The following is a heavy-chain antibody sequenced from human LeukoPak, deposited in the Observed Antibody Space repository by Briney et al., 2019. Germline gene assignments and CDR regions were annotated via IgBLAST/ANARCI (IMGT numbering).Heavy chain of an antibody. CDR3: ARDSGDSGNTFWYY. D-gene: IGHD3-10*01. J-gene: IGHJ4*02. CDR2: INANSGDT. CDR1: GYTFTGYY. V-gene: IGHV1-2*02. Sequence: ASVTVSCKASGYTFTGYYIHWVRQAPGQGLEWMGWINANSGDTDYAQRFQGRVTMTRDTSISTAYMGLTSLRSDDTAVYYCARDSGDSGNTFWYYWGQGTLVTVSS.